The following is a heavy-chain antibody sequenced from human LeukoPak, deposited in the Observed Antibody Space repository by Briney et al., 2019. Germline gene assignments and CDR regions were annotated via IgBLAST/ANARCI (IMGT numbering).Heavy chain of an antibody. CDR1: GYSFTSYW. Sequence: GESLKLSCTGSGYSFTSYWIAWVRQMPGKGLEWMAIIYPGDSETRYSPSFQGQVTISADKSITTAYLQWSSLKASDTAMYYCARRSSGGSYWDWGQGTLVTVSS. J-gene: IGHJ4*02. V-gene: IGHV5-51*03. D-gene: IGHD1-26*01. CDR2: IYPGDSET. CDR3: ARRSSGGSYWD.